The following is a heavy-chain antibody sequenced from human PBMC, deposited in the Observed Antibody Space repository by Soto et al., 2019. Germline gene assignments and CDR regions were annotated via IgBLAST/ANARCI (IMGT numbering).Heavy chain of an antibody. CDR2: INHSGST. CDR3: ARSPAARRGYFDY. J-gene: IGHJ4*02. CDR1: GGSFSGYY. Sequence: SETLSLTCAVYGGSFSGYYWSWIRQPPGKGLEWIGEINHSGSTNYNPSLKSRVTISVDTSKNQFSLKLSSVTAADTAVYYCARSPAARRGYFDYWGQGTLVTVSS. D-gene: IGHD6-6*01. V-gene: IGHV4-34*01.